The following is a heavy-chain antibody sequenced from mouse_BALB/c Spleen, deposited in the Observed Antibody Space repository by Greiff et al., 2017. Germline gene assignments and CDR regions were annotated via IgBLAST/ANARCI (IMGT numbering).Heavy chain of an antibody. CDR1: GFTFSSYG. Sequence: EVMLVESGGDLVKPGGSLKLSCAASGFTFSSYGMSWVRQTPDKRLEWVATISSGGSYTYYPDSVKGRFTISRDNAKNTLYLQMSSLKSEDTAMYYCARLVLGRDYAMDYWGQGTSVTVSS. CDR2: ISSGGSYT. V-gene: IGHV5-6*01. D-gene: IGHD4-1*01. J-gene: IGHJ4*01. CDR3: ARLVLGRDYAMDY.